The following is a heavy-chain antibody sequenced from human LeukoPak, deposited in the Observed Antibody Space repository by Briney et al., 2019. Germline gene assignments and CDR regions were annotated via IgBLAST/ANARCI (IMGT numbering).Heavy chain of an antibody. CDR2: ISSDGTTI. V-gene: IGHV3-48*03. Sequence: GGSLRLSCAASGFTVSSYEFYWVRQAPGKGLEWVSYISSDGTTIKYADSVKGRFTISRDDAKRTLYLQMNGLRADDMAIYYCGAARQYVGAFDIWGQGTVVTVSS. D-gene: IGHD3-16*01. CDR1: GFTVSSYE. J-gene: IGHJ3*02. CDR3: GAARQYVGAFDI.